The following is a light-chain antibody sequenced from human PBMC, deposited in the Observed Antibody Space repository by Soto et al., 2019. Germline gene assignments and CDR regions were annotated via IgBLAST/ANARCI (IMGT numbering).Light chain of an antibody. V-gene: IGLV2-23*02. CDR3: SSYANPSIV. CDR2: EVN. CDR1: SSDVGSYNL. J-gene: IGLJ2*01. Sequence: QSALTQPASVTGSPGPSITISCTGTSSDVGSYNLVSWYQQHPGSAPKVMIFEVNKRPSGISNRFSGSKSDNTASLTISGLQAEDEADYYCSSYANPSIVFGGGTKLTVL.